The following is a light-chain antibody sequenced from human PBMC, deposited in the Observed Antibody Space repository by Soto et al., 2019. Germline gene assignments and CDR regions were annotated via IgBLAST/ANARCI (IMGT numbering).Light chain of an antibody. V-gene: IGKV2-30*02. CDR1: QSLVHSDGNTY. CDR3: MQGLTFT. J-gene: IGKJ1*01. CDR2: KAS. Sequence: IVLTQSPLSLPVTLGQPASISCRSSQSLVHSDGNTYLNWFQQRPGQSPRRLIYKASNRDSGVPDRFSGSGSGTYFTLSISRVEADDVGIYSCMQGLTFTFGQGTRVEIK.